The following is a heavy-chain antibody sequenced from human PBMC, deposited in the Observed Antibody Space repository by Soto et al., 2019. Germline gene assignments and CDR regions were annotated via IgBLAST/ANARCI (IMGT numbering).Heavy chain of an antibody. Sequence: QVQLVQSGAEVKKPGASVKVSCKASGYTFTSYGISWVRQAPGQGLEWMGWISAYNGNTNYAQKLQGRVTMTTDTSTSIAYMELRSLRSDDTAVYYCARGGYCSSTSCSSYYYYGMDVWGQGTTVTVSS. D-gene: IGHD2-2*01. CDR3: ARGGYCSSTSCSSYYYYGMDV. CDR2: ISAYNGNT. J-gene: IGHJ6*02. CDR1: GYTFTSYG. V-gene: IGHV1-18*04.